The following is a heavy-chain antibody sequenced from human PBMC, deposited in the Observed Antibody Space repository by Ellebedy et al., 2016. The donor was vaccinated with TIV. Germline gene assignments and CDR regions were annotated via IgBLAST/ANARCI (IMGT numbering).Heavy chain of an antibody. V-gene: IGHV3-15*01. Sequence: GESLKISXATSGFIFSSAWMSWVRQAPGKGLEWVGQIKSTTDGATTDFAAPVKGRFSISRDDSKNTLYLEMNSLKSEDTAVYFCARRSGPTRRFDYWGQGTLVTVSS. J-gene: IGHJ4*02. CDR1: GFIFSSAW. CDR3: ARRSGPTRRFDY. D-gene: IGHD3-10*01. CDR2: IKSTTDGATT.